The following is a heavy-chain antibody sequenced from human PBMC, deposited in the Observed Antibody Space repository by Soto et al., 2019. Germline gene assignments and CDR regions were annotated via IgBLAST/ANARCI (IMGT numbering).Heavy chain of an antibody. CDR3: AAELGFGKLSVV. CDR2: IIPLFCTT. D-gene: IGHD3-10*01. Sequence: QVQVVQSGVEVRRPGSSVKVSCKASGDTFKNCVISWVRQAPGQGLEWMGGIIPLFCTTDFAQRFQGRLTITTDESTTTAYIELSRLRSEDTATYYCAAELGFGKLSVVWGQGTTVIVSS. CDR1: GDTFKNCV. J-gene: IGHJ6*02. V-gene: IGHV1-69*01.